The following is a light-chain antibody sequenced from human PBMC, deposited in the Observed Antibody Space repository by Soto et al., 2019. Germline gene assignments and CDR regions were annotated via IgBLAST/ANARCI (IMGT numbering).Light chain of an antibody. J-gene: IGKJ1*01. CDR1: RSISTW. V-gene: IGKV1-5*01. CDR2: HAS. CDR3: QQYHFFWT. Sequence: DIQMTQSPSTLSASVGDRVTVTCRASRSISTWLAWYQQKPGNAPKLLLHHASILESGVPSRFSGSGSGTEFTLTISNLQPDDVARYYCQQYHFFWTFGQGTKVEIK.